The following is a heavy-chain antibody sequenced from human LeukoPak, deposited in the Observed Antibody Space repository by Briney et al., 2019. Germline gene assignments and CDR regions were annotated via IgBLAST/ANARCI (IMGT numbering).Heavy chain of an antibody. CDR1: GFTVSSNY. CDR2: VSTGNGNT. CDR3: ARDLAGRFDF. J-gene: IGHJ4*02. D-gene: IGHD1-26*01. Sequence: GGSLRLSCAASGFTVSSNYMSWVRQAPGKGLEWMGWVSTGNGNTKYSQKFYGRVTITRDTSASTAYMELSSLRSEDTTVYYCARDLAGRFDFWGQGTLVTVSS. V-gene: IGHV1-3*04.